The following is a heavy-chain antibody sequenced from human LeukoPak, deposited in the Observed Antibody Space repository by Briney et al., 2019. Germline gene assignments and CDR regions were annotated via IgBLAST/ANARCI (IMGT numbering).Heavy chain of an antibody. D-gene: IGHD6-13*01. CDR3: ARDQYLGPGAAAGTNFDY. CDR1: GYTFTSCG. CDR2: ISAYNGNT. V-gene: IGHV1-18*01. Sequence: GASVKVSCKASGYTFTSCGISWVRQAPGQGLEWMGWISAYNGNTNYAQKLQGRVTMTTDTSTSTAYMELRSLRSDDTAVYYCARDQYLGPGAAAGTNFDYWGQGTLVTVSS. J-gene: IGHJ4*02.